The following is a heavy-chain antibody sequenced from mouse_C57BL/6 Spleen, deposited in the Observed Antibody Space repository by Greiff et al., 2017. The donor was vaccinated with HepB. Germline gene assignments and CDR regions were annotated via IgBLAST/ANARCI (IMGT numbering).Heavy chain of an antibody. J-gene: IGHJ2*01. CDR3: ARGPIRGEDYFDY. CDR1: GFTFSDYY. V-gene: IGHV5-16*01. CDR2: INYDGSST. Sequence: EVMLVESEGGLVQPGSSMKLSCTASGFTFSDYYMAWVRQVPEKGLEWVANINYDGSSTYYLDSLKSRFIISRDNAKNILYLQMSSLKSEDTATYYCARGPIRGEDYFDYWGQGTTLTVSS. D-gene: IGHD2-12*01.